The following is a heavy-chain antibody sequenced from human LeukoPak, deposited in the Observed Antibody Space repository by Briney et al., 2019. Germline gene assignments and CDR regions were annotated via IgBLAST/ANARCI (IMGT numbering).Heavy chain of an antibody. V-gene: IGHV1-69*13. Sequence: ASVKVSCKASGGTFSSYAISWVRQAPGQGLEWMGGIIPIFGTANYAQKFQGRVTITADESTSTAYMELSGLRSEDTAVYYCARESVGGNSGDYYFDYWGQGTLVTVSS. CDR2: IIPIFGTA. CDR3: ARESVGGNSGDYYFDY. D-gene: IGHD4-23*01. J-gene: IGHJ4*02. CDR1: GGTFSSYA.